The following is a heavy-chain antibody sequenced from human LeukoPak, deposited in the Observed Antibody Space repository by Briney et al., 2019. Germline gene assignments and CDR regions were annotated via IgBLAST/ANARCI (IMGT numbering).Heavy chain of an antibody. CDR1: GFPFSSYA. CDR3: AKWRGVPVAPYFDY. Sequence: PGGSLRLSCAASGFPFSSYAMSWVRQAPGKGLEWVSGISGSGGSTYYADSVKGRFTISRDNSKNTLYLQMNSLRAEDTAVYYCAKWRGVPVAPYFDYWGQGTLVTVSS. CDR2: ISGSGGST. V-gene: IGHV3-23*01. J-gene: IGHJ4*02. D-gene: IGHD2-2*01.